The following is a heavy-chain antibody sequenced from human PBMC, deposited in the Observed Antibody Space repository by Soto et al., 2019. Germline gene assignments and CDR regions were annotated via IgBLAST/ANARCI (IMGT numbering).Heavy chain of an antibody. CDR3: ARRGYCSGGRCYSEDYYYYMDV. CDR1: SGSISSSNW. J-gene: IGHJ6*03. Sequence: PSETLSLTCAVSSGSISSSNWWSWVRQPPGKGLEWIGEIYHSGSTNYNPSLRSRLTISVDKSKNQFSLKLTSVTAADTAVYYCARRGYCSGGRCYSEDYYYYMDVWGKGTTVTVSS. CDR2: IYHSGST. D-gene: IGHD2-15*01. V-gene: IGHV4-4*02.